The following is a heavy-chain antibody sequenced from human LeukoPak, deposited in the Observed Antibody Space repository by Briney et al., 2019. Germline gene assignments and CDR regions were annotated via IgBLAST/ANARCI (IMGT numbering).Heavy chain of an antibody. CDR3: ARVLAVAGTGGMDV. CDR2: INPNSGGT. Sequence: ASVKVSCKASGYTFTGYYMHWVRQAPAQGLEWMGWINPNSGGTNYAQKFQGRVTMTRDTSISTAYMELSRLRSDDTAVYYCARVLAVAGTGGMDVWGQGTTVTVSS. V-gene: IGHV1-2*02. D-gene: IGHD6-19*01. CDR1: GYTFTGYY. J-gene: IGHJ6*02.